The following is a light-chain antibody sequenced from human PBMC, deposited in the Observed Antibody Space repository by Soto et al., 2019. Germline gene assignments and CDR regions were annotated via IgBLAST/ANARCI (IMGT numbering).Light chain of an antibody. CDR3: IVTYCAPQT. CDR1: QSVSNW. V-gene: IGKV1-5*03. Sequence: EIRMTQSLATVSSSVKDRVTITCRASQSVSNWLAWYQQKPGKAPNLLIYKASRLQSGVPSRFSGSESGTDFTLTISSLQAEDFASYCSIVTYCAPQTFGQVTNV. CDR2: KAS. J-gene: IGKJ1*01.